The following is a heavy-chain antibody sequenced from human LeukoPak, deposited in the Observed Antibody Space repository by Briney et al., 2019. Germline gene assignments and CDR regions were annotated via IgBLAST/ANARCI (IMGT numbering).Heavy chain of an antibody. Sequence: GGSLRLSCAASGFTFSSYWMHWVRQAPGKGLVCVSRINSDGSSTSYADSVKRRLTISRDNSKNTLYLQMNSLRADDAAVYYCAKGYYGNYVAVDYWGEGTLVTVSS. CDR1: GFTFSSYW. CDR2: INSDGSST. J-gene: IGHJ4*02. CDR3: AKGYYGNYVAVDY. V-gene: IGHV3-74*01. D-gene: IGHD4-11*01.